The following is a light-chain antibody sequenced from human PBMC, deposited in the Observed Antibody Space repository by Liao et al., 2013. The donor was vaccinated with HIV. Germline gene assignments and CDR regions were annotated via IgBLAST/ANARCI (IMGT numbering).Light chain of an antibody. V-gene: IGLV3-1*01. CDR2: QDT. CDR1: ELGDKY. Sequence: SDELTQPSSVSVSPGQTATITCSGDELGDKYASWYQQRPGQSPVLVIYQDTKRPSGIPERFSGSNSGNTATLTISGTQSMDEAEYYCQAWDTTTVLFGGGTKLTVL. CDR3: QAWDTTTVL. J-gene: IGLJ2*01.